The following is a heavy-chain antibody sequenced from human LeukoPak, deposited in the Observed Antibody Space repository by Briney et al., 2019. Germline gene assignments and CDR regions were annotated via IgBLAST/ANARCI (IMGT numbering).Heavy chain of an antibody. Sequence: SETLSLTCAVSGGSFSGYYWTWIRQPPGKGLEWIGEINHSGSANYSPSLSSRVTISLDMFENQFSLKLTSVTAADTAVCYCARGQGTVTTHWGQGTLVTVSS. CDR1: GGSFSGYY. CDR2: INHSGSA. CDR3: ARGQGTVTTH. D-gene: IGHD4-17*01. V-gene: IGHV4-34*01. J-gene: IGHJ4*02.